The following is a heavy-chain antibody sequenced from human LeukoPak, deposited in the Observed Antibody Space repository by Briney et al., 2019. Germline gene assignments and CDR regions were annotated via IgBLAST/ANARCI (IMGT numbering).Heavy chain of an antibody. CDR3: ARGTVTNDY. CDR1: GGSFSGYY. V-gene: IGHV4-34*01. Sequence: SETLSLTCAVYGGSFSGYYWSWIRQPPGKGLEWIGEINHSGSTNYNPPLKSRVTISVDTSKNQFSLKLSSVTAADTAVYYCARGTVTNDYWGQGTLVTVSS. D-gene: IGHD4-17*01. CDR2: INHSGST. J-gene: IGHJ4*02.